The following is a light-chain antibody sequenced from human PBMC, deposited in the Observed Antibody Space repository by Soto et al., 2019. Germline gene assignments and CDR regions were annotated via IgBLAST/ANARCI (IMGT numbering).Light chain of an antibody. V-gene: IGLV2-14*03. CDR1: SSDVGGYNY. CDR2: DVN. Sequence: QSVLTQPASMSGSPGQSITISCTRTSSDVGGYNYVSWYRQHPGKAPKLTIYDVNNRPSGVSNRFSGSKSGNTASLTISGLQAEDEADYYCSSHSSSSTLVVFGGGTKLTVL. J-gene: IGLJ2*01. CDR3: SSHSSSSTLVV.